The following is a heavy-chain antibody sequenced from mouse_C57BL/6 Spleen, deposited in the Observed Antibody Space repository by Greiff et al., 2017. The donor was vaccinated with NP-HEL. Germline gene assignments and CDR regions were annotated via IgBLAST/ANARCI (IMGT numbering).Heavy chain of an antibody. Sequence: QVQLQQSGPGLVQPSQSLSITCTVSGFSLTSYGVHWVRQSPGKGLEWLGVIWSGGSTDYNAAFISRLSISKDNSKSQVFFKMNSLQADDTSIYYCASPLCSNYSWFAYWGQGTLVTVSA. D-gene: IGHD2-5*01. CDR3: ASPLCSNYSWFAY. CDR2: IWSGGST. V-gene: IGHV2-2*01. J-gene: IGHJ3*01. CDR1: GFSLTSYG.